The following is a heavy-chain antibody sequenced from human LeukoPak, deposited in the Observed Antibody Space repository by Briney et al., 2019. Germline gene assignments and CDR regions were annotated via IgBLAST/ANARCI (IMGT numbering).Heavy chain of an antibody. V-gene: IGHV1-18*01. D-gene: IGHD5-18*01. CDR1: GYTFTSYG. Sequence: ASVKVSCTASGYTFTSYGISWVRQAPGQGLEWMGWISAYNGNTNYAQKLQGRVTMTTDTSTSTAYMELRSLRSDDTAVYYCARRNSYGYWDYYYGMDVWGQGTTVTVSS. J-gene: IGHJ6*02. CDR2: ISAYNGNT. CDR3: ARRNSYGYWDYYYGMDV.